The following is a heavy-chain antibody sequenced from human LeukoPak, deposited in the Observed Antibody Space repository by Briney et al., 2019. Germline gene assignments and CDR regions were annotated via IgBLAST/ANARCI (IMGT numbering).Heavy chain of an antibody. D-gene: IGHD4-17*01. CDR1: GGSINSYF. CDR2: IHSGTT. CDR3: TRDSGTTGEVKFDP. J-gene: IGHJ5*02. V-gene: IGHV4-4*07. Sequence: SETLSLTCSVSGGSINSYFLSWIRQPAGKGLEWIGRIHSGTTTYNPSLKSRVTMSLDTSKNQVSLTLRSVTAADTALYYYTRDSGTTGEVKFDPWGQGTLVTVSS.